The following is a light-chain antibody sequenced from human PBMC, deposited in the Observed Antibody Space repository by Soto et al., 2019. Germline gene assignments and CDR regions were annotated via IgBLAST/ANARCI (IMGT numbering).Light chain of an antibody. J-gene: IGKJ1*01. CDR1: RSVSSS. CDR3: QQYNKWWT. CDR2: GAS. V-gene: IGKV3-15*01. Sequence: EIVMTQSPATLSVSPGERATLSCRAIRSVSSSLAWYQQKPGQAPSLLIYGASTRAPSIPVSFSGSESGTELTHTISSLQSADYAVYYCQQYNKWWTFGQGTKVEIK.